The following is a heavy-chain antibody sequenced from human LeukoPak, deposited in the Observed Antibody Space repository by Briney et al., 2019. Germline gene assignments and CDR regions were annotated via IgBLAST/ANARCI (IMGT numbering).Heavy chain of an antibody. Sequence: GASVKVSCKASGYTFTGYYMHWARQAPGQGLEWMGWINPNSGGTNHAQKFQGRVTMTRDTSISTAYMELSRLRSDDTAVYYCAREAPLGYCSSTSCYPVGWFDPWGQGTLVTVSS. CDR1: GYTFTGYY. J-gene: IGHJ5*02. D-gene: IGHD2-2*01. CDR2: INPNSGGT. V-gene: IGHV1-2*02. CDR3: AREAPLGYCSSTSCYPVGWFDP.